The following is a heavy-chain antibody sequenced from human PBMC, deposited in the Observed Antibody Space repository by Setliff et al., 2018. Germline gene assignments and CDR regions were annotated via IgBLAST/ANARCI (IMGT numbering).Heavy chain of an antibody. J-gene: IGHJ6*03. CDR2: ITHRRVT. CDR3: ARGRDVFPVPPYMDV. V-gene: IGHV4-31*03. CDR1: GASISSDGYY. Sequence: PSETLSLTCIVSGASISSDGYYWSWIRQPPGEGLEWIGEITHRRVTTYNPSLQSRAAISLDTSERRFSLKLGSVSAADTAVYYCARGRDVFPVPPYMDVWAEGTTVTVSS. D-gene: IGHD3-10*02.